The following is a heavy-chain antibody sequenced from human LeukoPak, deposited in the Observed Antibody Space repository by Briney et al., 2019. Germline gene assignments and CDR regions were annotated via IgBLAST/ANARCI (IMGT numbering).Heavy chain of an antibody. CDR1: GFTVSSNY. J-gene: IGHJ4*02. Sequence: GGSLRLSCAASGFTVSSNYMSWVRQAPGKGLGWGSVIYRGDNTYYADSVKGRFTISRDISKNTLYLQMNSLRAEDTAVYYCARGWDSSGYRSTGFDYWGQGTLVTVSS. CDR3: ARGWDSSGYRSTGFDY. D-gene: IGHD3-22*01. V-gene: IGHV3-66*01. CDR2: IYRGDNT.